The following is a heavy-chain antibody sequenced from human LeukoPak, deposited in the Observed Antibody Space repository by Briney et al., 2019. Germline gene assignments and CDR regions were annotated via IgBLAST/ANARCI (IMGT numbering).Heavy chain of an antibody. CDR3: ASAHLWGSGSYFNWFDP. D-gene: IGHD3-10*01. CDR1: GGTFSSYA. CDR2: IIPIFGTA. V-gene: IGHV1-69*13. J-gene: IGHJ5*02. Sequence: ASVKVSCKASGGTFSSYAISWVRQAPGQGLEWMGGIIPIFGTANYAQKFQGRVTITADESKSTAYMELSSLRSEDTAVYYCASAHLWGSGSYFNWFDPWGQGTLVTVSS.